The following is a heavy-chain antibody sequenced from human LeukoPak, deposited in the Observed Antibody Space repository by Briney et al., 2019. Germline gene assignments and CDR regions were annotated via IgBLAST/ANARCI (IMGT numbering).Heavy chain of an antibody. Sequence: ETLSLTCTVSGGSISSGTYYWGWIRQPPGKGLEWVANIKQDGSGKYYVDSVKGRFTISRDNAKNSLYLQMNSLRAEDTAVYYCARGDSSGYYFFDYWGQGTLVTVSS. CDR1: GGSISSGTYY. CDR2: IKQDGSGK. V-gene: IGHV3-7*04. D-gene: IGHD3-22*01. CDR3: ARGDSSGYYFFDY. J-gene: IGHJ4*02.